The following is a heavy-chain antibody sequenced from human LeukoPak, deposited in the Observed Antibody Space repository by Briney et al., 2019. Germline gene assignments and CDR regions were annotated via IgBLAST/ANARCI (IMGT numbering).Heavy chain of an antibody. CDR2: ISSSSSYI. CDR1: GFTFSSYS. J-gene: IGHJ4*02. Sequence: TGGSLRLSCAASGFTFSSYSMNWVRQAPGKGLEWVSSISSSSSYIYYADSVKGRFTISRDNAKNSLYLQMNSLRAEDTAVYYCARDGENYYDSSGQQDYWGQGTLVTVSS. V-gene: IGHV3-21*01. CDR3: ARDGENYYDSSGQQDY. D-gene: IGHD3-22*01.